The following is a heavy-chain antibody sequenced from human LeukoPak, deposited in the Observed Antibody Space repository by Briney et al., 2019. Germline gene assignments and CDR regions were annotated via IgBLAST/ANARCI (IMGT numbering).Heavy chain of an antibody. CDR1: GFTFDDYA. V-gene: IGHV3-9*01. CDR2: ISWNSGSI. J-gene: IGHJ4*02. Sequence: GGSLRLSCAASGFTFDDYAMHWVRQAPGKGLEWVSVISWNSGSIGYADSVKGRFTISRDNAKNSLYLQMNSLRAEDTALYYCAKDFRAAAAGDFDYWGQGTLVTVSS. D-gene: IGHD6-13*01. CDR3: AKDFRAAAAGDFDY.